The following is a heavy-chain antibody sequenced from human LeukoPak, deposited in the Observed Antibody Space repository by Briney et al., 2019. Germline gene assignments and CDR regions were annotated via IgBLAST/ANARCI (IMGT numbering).Heavy chain of an antibody. CDR3: ARLNSGDAFDI. V-gene: IGHV4-39*01. J-gene: IGHJ3*02. CDR2: IYYSGST. Sequence: SETCPSPALSLVAPSAVVVTTGAGSASPPGTGLEWIGSIYYSGSTYYNPSLKSRVTISVDTSKNQFSLKLSSVTAADTAVYYCARLNSGDAFDIWGQGTMVTVSS. D-gene: IGHD5-24*01. CDR1: VAPSAVVVTT.